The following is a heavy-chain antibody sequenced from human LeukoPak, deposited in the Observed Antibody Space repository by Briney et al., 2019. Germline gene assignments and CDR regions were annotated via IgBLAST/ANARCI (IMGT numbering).Heavy chain of an antibody. CDR1: GFTFSSYS. Sequence: PGGSLRLSCAASGFTFSSYSMNWVRRAPGKGLEWVSYISSSSTIYYADSVKGRFTISRDNAKNSLYLQMNSLRAEDTAVYYCARILRGWFDPWGQGTLVTVSS. D-gene: IGHD1-26*01. V-gene: IGHV3-48*04. CDR2: ISSSSTI. J-gene: IGHJ5*02. CDR3: ARILRGWFDP.